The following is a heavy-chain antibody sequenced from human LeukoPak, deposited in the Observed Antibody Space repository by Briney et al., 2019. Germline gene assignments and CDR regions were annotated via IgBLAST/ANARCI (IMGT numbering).Heavy chain of an antibody. J-gene: IGHJ4*02. D-gene: IGHD1-26*01. CDR3: VREAANSGSYPFGY. CDR2: ISYDGRKK. Sequence: GGSVRLSCAASGFTFSSYALHWVRQAPGKGLEWVAFISYDGRKKYYADSVKGRFTISRDKSKNTLYLQMNSLITDDTAVYYCVREAANSGSYPFGYWGQGVLVTVSS. CDR1: GFTFSSYA. V-gene: IGHV3-30*04.